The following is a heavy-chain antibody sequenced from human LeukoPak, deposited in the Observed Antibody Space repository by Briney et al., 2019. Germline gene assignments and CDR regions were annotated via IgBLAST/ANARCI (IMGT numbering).Heavy chain of an antibody. D-gene: IGHD6-19*01. CDR3: ARASSSGWGFRDY. CDR1: GYSISSGYF. J-gene: IGHJ4*02. Sequence: SETLSLTCAVSGYSISSGYFWGWIRQPPGKGLEWIGSIYRSGSTYYNPSLKSRVTISVDTSKNQFSLKLSSVTAADTAVYYCARASSSGWGFRDYWGQGTLVTVSS. V-gene: IGHV4-38-2*01. CDR2: IYRSGST.